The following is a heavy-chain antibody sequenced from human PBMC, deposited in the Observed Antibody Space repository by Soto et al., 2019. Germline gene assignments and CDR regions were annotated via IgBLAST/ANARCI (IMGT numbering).Heavy chain of an antibody. J-gene: IGHJ6*02. Sequence: QITVKESGPTLVKPTQTLTLTCTLSGFSLSNSGVGVTWIRQPPGKALEWLALIYWDDDERYRPSLRSRLTITKDTSKNQVALTMNNVDPVDTATYFCRHKGGRGAGMDVWGQGTTVTVSS. CDR1: GFSLSNSGVG. D-gene: IGHD2-15*01. CDR2: IYWDDDE. V-gene: IGHV2-5*02. CDR3: RHKGGRGAGMDV.